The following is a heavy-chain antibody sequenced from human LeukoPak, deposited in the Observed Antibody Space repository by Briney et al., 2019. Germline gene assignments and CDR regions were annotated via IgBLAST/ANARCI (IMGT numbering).Heavy chain of an antibody. D-gene: IGHD6-6*01. Sequence: GASVKVSCKASGYTFTSYYMHWVRQAPGQGLEWMGWINPNSGGTHYAQKFQGRVTMTRDTSISTGYTELSRLRSDDTAVYYCARDAYRSSSLLDMDVWGQGTTVTVSS. V-gene: IGHV1-2*02. CDR3: ARDAYRSSSLLDMDV. CDR1: GYTFTSYY. CDR2: INPNSGGT. J-gene: IGHJ6*02.